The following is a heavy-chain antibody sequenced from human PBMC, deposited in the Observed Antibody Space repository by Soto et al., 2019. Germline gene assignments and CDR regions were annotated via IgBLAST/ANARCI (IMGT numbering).Heavy chain of an antibody. J-gene: IGHJ4*02. CDR3: ARASSYLFHFDS. CDR1: GYTFTSYY. D-gene: IGHD6-6*01. Sequence: ASVKGSCKAAGYTFTSYYMHWVRQAPGQGLGWMGIINPSGGSTSYAQKFQGRVTMTRDTSTSTVYMELSSLRSEDTAVYYCARASSYLFHFDSWGQGTLVTVSS. CDR2: INPSGGST. V-gene: IGHV1-46*01.